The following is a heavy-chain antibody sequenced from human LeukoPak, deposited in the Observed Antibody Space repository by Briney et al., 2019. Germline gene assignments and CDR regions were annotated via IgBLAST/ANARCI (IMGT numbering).Heavy chain of an antibody. J-gene: IGHJ6*03. V-gene: IGHV4-34*01. Sequence: PSETLSLTCAVYGGSFSGYYWSWIRQPPGKGLEWIGEINHSGSTNYNPSLKSRVTISVDTSKNQFSLKLSSVTAADTAVYYCARHAGYCSGGSCYSYCYYYMGVWGKGTTVTISS. D-gene: IGHD2-15*01. CDR3: ARHAGYCSGGSCYSYCYYYMGV. CDR1: GGSFSGYY. CDR2: INHSGST.